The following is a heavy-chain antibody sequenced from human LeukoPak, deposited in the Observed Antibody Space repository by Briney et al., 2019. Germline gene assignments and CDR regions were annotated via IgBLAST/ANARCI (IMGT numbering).Heavy chain of an antibody. CDR1: GGSISSSNW. Sequence: SETLSLTCAVSGGSISSSNWWSWVRQPPGKGLEWIGYIYYSGSTNYNPSLKSRVTISVDTSKNQFSLKLSSVTAADTAVYYCARVVGSSGWYYYYYGMDVWGQGTTVTVSS. J-gene: IGHJ6*02. D-gene: IGHD6-19*01. V-gene: IGHV4-4*02. CDR3: ARVVGSSGWYYYYYGMDV. CDR2: IYYSGST.